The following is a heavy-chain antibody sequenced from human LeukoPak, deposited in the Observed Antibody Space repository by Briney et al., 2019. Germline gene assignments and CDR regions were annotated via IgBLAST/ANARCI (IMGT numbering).Heavy chain of an antibody. CDR2: INPNSGGT. J-gene: IGHJ4*02. CDR1: GGTFSSYT. CDR3: ARGLYYYDPVDY. Sequence: ASVKVSCKASGGTFSSYTVSWVRQAPGQGLEWMGRINPNSGGTNYAQKFQGRVTMTRDTSISTAYMELSRLRSDDTAVYYCARGLYYYDPVDYWGQGTLVTVSS. D-gene: IGHD3-22*01. V-gene: IGHV1-2*02.